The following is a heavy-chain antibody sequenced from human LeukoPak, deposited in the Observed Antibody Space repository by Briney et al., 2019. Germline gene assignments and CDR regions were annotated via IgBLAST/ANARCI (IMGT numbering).Heavy chain of an antibody. J-gene: IGHJ4*02. CDR2: IFYSGST. Sequence: SETLSLTCTVSGGSISTSNYYWGWIRQPPGKGLEWIGNIFYSGSTYYSPSLKSRVTISLDTSRNQFSLKLNSVTAADTAVYYCARGLPATPPTVTWVHWGQGTLVTVSS. CDR3: ARGLPATPPTVTWVH. V-gene: IGHV4-39*07. D-gene: IGHD4-17*01. CDR1: GGSISTSNYY.